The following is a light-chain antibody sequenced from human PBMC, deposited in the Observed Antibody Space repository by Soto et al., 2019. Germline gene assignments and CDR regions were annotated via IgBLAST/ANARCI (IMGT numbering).Light chain of an antibody. Sequence: DIVMTQSPVSLPVNPGEPASISCRSSQSLLHSNGYNYLDWYLQRPGQSPQLLIYLGSNRASGVPDRFSGSRSGTDFTLKISRVEAEDVGVYYCMQALQTPYTFGQGTKLEIK. CDR2: LGS. J-gene: IGKJ2*01. V-gene: IGKV2-28*01. CDR3: MQALQTPYT. CDR1: QSLLHSNGYNY.